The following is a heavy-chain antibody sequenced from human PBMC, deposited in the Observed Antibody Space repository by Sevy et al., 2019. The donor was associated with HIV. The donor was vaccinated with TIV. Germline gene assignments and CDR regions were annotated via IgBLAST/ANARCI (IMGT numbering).Heavy chain of an antibody. V-gene: IGHV3-48*03. CDR3: AKRGGQYDLGMDV. Sequence: GGSLRLSCAASGFTFSSYEMNWVRQAPGKGLEWVSYISSSADTIYYADSVRGRFTISRDKAKKSLYLQMNSLRAEDTAVYYCAKRGGQYDLGMDVWGQGTTVTVSS. CDR1: GFTFSSYE. CDR2: ISSSADTI. D-gene: IGHD3-3*01. J-gene: IGHJ6*02.